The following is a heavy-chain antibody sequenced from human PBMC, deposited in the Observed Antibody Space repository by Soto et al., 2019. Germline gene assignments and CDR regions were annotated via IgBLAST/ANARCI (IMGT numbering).Heavy chain of an antibody. D-gene: IGHD3-9*01. CDR2: IYTSGST. Sequence: PSETLSLTCTVSGGSISSYYWSWIRQPGGNGLEWIGRIYTSGSTNYNPSLKSRVTMSVDTSKNQFSLKLSSVTAADTAVYYCARVGTGRYFDWLFLLWGQGTLVTVS. CDR3: ARVGTGRYFDWLFLL. CDR1: GGSISSYY. V-gene: IGHV4-4*07. J-gene: IGHJ4*02.